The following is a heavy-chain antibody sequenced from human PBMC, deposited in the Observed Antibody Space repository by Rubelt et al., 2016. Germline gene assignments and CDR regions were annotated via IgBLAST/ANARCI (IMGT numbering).Heavy chain of an antibody. CDR2: IYYSGST. CDR1: GGSISSSSYY. V-gene: IGHV4-39*01. Sequence: QLQLQESGPGLVKPSETLSLTCTVSGGSISSSSYYWGWIRQPPGKGLEWIGSIYYSGSTYYNPSLKCGFTISVDTSKNHFSLKLSSVTAADTAVYYCARQSSLSSRITMFGVVNLWGQGTLVTVSS. D-gene: IGHD3-3*01. J-gene: IGHJ5*02. CDR3: ARQSSLSSRITMFGVVNL.